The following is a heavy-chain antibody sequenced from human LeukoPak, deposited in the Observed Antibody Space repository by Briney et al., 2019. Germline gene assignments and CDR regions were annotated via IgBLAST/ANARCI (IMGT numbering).Heavy chain of an antibody. CDR2: ISGSGGST. D-gene: IGHD3-22*01. CDR3: AKRGVVIRVILVGFDKEAYYFDS. V-gene: IGHV3-23*01. CDR1: GITLSNYG. Sequence: GGSLRLSCRVSGITLSNYGMSWVRQAPGKGLEWVAGISGSGGSTNYADSVKGRFTISRDNPKNTLYLQMTSLRAEDTAVYFCAKRGVVIRVILVGFDKEAYYFDSWCQGALVTVSA. J-gene: IGHJ4*02.